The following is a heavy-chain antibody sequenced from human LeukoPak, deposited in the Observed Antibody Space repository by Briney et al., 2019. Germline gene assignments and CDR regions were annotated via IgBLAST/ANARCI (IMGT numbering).Heavy chain of an antibody. CDR3: ARWGGRYPFDY. CDR1: GFTFSSYS. CDR2: ITSNGGRT. D-gene: IGHD3-16*02. J-gene: IGHJ4*02. V-gene: IGHV3-64*01. Sequence: GGSLRLSCAASGFTFSSYSMHWVRQAPGKGLEYVSAITSNGGRTYYANSVKVRFTISRDNSKNTLYLQMGSLRAEDMAVYYCARWGGRYPFDYWGQGTLVTVSS.